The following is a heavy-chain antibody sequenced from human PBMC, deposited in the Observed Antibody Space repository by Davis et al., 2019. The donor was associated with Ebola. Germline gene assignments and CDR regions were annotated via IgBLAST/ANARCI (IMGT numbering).Heavy chain of an antibody. CDR3: ARDTVSTRGSYYYYYYGMDV. V-gene: IGHV1-18*01. Sequence: ASVKVSCKASGYTFTSYAMHWVRQAPGQRLEWMGWISAYNGNTNYAQKLQGRVTMTTDTSTSTAYMELRSLRSDDTAVYYCARDTVSTRGSYYYYYYGMDVWGQGTTVTVSS. J-gene: IGHJ6*02. D-gene: IGHD1-26*01. CDR2: ISAYNGNT. CDR1: GYTFTSYA.